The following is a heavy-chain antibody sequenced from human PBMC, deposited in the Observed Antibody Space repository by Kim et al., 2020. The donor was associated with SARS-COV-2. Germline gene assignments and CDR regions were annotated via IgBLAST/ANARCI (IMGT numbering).Heavy chain of an antibody. CDR1: GYTFTSYG. J-gene: IGHJ5*02. V-gene: IGHV1-18*01. CDR3: ARDHGATVTTNWFDP. D-gene: IGHD4-17*01. Sequence: ASVKVSCKASGYTFTSYGISWVRQAPGQGLEWMGWISAYNGNTNYAQKLQGRVTMTTDTSTSTAYMELRSLRSDDTAVYYCARDHGATVTTNWFDPWGQGTLVTVSS. CDR2: ISAYNGNT.